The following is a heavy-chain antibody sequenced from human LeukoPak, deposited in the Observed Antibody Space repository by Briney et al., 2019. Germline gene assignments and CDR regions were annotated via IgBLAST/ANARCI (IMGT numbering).Heavy chain of an antibody. Sequence: SQTLSLTCTVSRGSISSGGYYWSWIRQPPGKGLECLGYVYYSGSTSYNPSLESRVTISVDTSKSQFSLKLSSVTAADTAVYYCARGGGVVGFDYWGQGTLVTVSS. J-gene: IGHJ4*02. CDR2: VYYSGST. CDR1: RGSISSGGYY. V-gene: IGHV4-61*08. CDR3: ARGGGVVGFDY. D-gene: IGHD3-3*01.